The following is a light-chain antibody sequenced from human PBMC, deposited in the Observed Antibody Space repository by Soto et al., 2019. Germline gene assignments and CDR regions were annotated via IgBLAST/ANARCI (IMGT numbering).Light chain of an antibody. CDR2: GAS. J-gene: IGKJ1*01. Sequence: IVLTQSPGTLSLSPGERATLSCRASQSVSNNYLAWYHQKVGQAPRLLIYGASRRATGIPDRFSGRGSGRDFTLTISRLEPEDFAVYYCQQYGSSPATFGQGTKVDIK. V-gene: IGKV3-20*01. CDR3: QQYGSSPAT. CDR1: QSVSNNY.